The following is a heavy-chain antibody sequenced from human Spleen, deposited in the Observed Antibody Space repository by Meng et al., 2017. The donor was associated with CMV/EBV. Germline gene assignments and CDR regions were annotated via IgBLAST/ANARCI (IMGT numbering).Heavy chain of an antibody. Sequence: WIRQAPGKGLEWVSYISSSGSTIYYADSVKGRFTISRDNSKNTLYLQMNSLRAEDTAVYYCARERWTEGHSSSWYFFSYYYYGMDVWGQGTTVTVSS. V-gene: IGHV3-11*04. CDR3: ARERWTEGHSSSWYFFSYYYYGMDV. CDR2: ISSSGSTI. D-gene: IGHD6-13*01. J-gene: IGHJ6*02.